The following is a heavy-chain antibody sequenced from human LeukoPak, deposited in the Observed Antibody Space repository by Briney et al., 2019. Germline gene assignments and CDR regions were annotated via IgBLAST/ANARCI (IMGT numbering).Heavy chain of an antibody. J-gene: IGHJ4*02. Sequence: ASVKVSCKASGGTLSSYAISWVRQAPGQGLEWMGRIIPILGIANYAQKFQGRVTITADKSTSTAYMELSSLRSEDTAVYYCARDLSSGWEIDYWGQGTLVTVSS. CDR2: IIPILGIA. CDR1: GGTLSSYA. V-gene: IGHV1-69*04. D-gene: IGHD6-19*01. CDR3: ARDLSSGWEIDY.